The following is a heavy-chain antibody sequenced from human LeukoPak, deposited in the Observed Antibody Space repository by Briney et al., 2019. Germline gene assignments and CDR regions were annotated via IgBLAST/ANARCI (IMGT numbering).Heavy chain of an antibody. J-gene: IGHJ4*02. D-gene: IGHD6-13*01. V-gene: IGHV3-30*02. CDR3: AKDPRRYSRTGGYFDY. Sequence: GGSLRLSCAASGFTFSSYGMHWVRQAPGKGLEWVAFIRYDGTNKYYADSVKGRFTISRDNSKNTLYLQMNSLRAEDTAVYYCAKDPRRYSRTGGYFDYWGQGTLVTVSS. CDR2: IRYDGTNK. CDR1: GFTFSSYG.